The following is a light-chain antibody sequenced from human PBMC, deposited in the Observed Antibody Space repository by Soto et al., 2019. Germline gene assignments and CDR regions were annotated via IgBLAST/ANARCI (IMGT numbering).Light chain of an antibody. CDR2: DAS. CDR3: QQGSNWLLT. J-gene: IGKJ4*01. Sequence: EIVLTQSPATLSLSPGERATLSCRASQSVSSSLAWYQQKPGQAPRLLIYDASNRATGIPARFSGSGCGTDFTLTISSLEPDDFAIYYCQQGSNWLLTFGGGTQVEIK. CDR1: QSVSSS. V-gene: IGKV3-11*01.